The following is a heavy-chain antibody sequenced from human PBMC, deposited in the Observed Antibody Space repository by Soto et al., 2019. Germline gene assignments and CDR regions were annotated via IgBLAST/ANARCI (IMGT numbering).Heavy chain of an antibody. J-gene: IGHJ6*02. CDR3: GTCPDFYYYTMDV. CDR2: ITGSGTST. D-gene: IGHD2-2*01. V-gene: IGHV3-23*01. CDR1: GFTFSGYA. Sequence: GGSLRLSCAASGFTFSGYAMTWVRQAPGKGLEWVSSITGSGTSTYYADSVKGRFIISRDNSKNTVSLQMNSLRADDTAVYYCGTCPDFYYYTMDVWGQGTTVTVSS.